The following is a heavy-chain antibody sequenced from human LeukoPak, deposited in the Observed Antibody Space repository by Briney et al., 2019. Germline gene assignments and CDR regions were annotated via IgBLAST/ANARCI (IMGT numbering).Heavy chain of an antibody. Sequence: GALRLSCAASGFTFSSYAMSWVRQAPGKGLEWVSAISGSGGSTYYADSVKSRFTISRDNSKNTLYLQMNSLRAEDTAVYYCAKDDGGLRYFDLDYWGQGTLVTVSS. CDR2: ISGSGGST. D-gene: IGHD3-9*01. CDR1: GFTFSSYA. J-gene: IGHJ4*02. CDR3: AKDDGGLRYFDLDY. V-gene: IGHV3-23*01.